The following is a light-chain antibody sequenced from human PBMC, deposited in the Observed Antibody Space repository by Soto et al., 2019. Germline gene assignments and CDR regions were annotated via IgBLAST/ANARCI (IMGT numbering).Light chain of an antibody. CDR2: DVS. CDR1: SSDVGGYNY. V-gene: IGLV2-14*01. Sequence: QSALTQPASVSGSPGQSITISCTGTSSDVGGYNYVSWYQQHPGKAPKLMIYDVSNRPAGVSDRFSGSKSGNTASLTISGLQAEDEAVYYCSSYTSSTTRVFGGGTTVTVL. J-gene: IGLJ3*02. CDR3: SSYTSSTTRV.